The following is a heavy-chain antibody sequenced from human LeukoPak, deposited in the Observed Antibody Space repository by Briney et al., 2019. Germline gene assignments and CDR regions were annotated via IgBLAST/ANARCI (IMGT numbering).Heavy chain of an antibody. CDR3: ARVGYYYDSSGYYYVGGYFDY. J-gene: IGHJ4*02. CDR1: GYTFTSYG. V-gene: IGHV1-18*01. Sequence: ASVKVSCKAPGYTFTSYGISWVRQAPGQGLEWMGWISAYNGNTNYAQKLQGRVTMTTDTSTSTAYMELRSLRSDDTGVYYCARVGYYYDSSGYYYVGGYFDYWGQGTLVTVSS. D-gene: IGHD3-22*01. CDR2: ISAYNGNT.